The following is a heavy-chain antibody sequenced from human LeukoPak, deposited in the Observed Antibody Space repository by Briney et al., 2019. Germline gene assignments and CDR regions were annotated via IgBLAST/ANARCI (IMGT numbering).Heavy chain of an antibody. CDR3: ARGGLLSYYYYYMDV. D-gene: IGHD2-21*01. CDR1: GYTFTGYY. CDR2: INPNSGCT. V-gene: IGHV1-2*02. J-gene: IGHJ6*03. Sequence: ASVKVSCKASGYTFTGYYMHWVRQAPGQGLEWMGWINPNSGCTNYAQKFQCRVTMTRDTSISTAYMELSRLRFDDTAVHYCARGGLLSYYYYYMDVWGKGTTVTVSS.